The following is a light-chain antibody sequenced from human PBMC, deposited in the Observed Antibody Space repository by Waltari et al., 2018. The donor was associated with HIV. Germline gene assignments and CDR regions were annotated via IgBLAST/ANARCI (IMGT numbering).Light chain of an antibody. Sequence: QSVLTQPPSVSAAPGQKVTISCSGGSSNVGASYVSWYQQRPGAAPKLLIFDDGQRPSGIPDRFSGSKSGTSATLGITGLQTGDEADYYCATWDNRLTTVLFGGGTKLTVL. J-gene: IGLJ2*01. CDR2: DDG. CDR3: ATWDNRLTTVL. CDR1: SSNVGASY. V-gene: IGLV1-51*01.